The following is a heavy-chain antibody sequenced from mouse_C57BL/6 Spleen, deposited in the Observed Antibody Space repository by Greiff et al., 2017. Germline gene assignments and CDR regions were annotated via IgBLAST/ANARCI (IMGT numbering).Heavy chain of an antibody. CDR2: IDPETGGT. J-gene: IGHJ2*01. V-gene: IGHV1-15*01. Sequence: QVQLKESGAELVRPGASVTLSCKASGYTFTDYEMHWVKQTPVHGLEWIGAIDPETGGTAYNQKFKGKAILTADKSSSTAYMELRSLTSEDSAVYYWTRRGDLRRDFDYWGQGTTLTVSS. CDR3: TRRGDLRRDFDY. CDR1: GYTFTDYE. D-gene: IGHD2-12*01.